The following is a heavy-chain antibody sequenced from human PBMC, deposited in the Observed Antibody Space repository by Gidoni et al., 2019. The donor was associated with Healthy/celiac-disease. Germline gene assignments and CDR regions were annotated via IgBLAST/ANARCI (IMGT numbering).Heavy chain of an antibody. D-gene: IGHD4-17*01. CDR2: ISGSGGST. J-gene: IGHJ4*02. CDR1: GFTFSSYA. CDR3: AKDLGMTTVTTAFDY. Sequence: EVQLLESGGGLVQPGGSLRLSCAASGFTFSSYAMIWVRQAPGKGLEWVSAISGSGGSTYYADSVKGRFTISRDNSKNTLYLQMNSLRAEDTAAYYCAKDLGMTTVTTAFDYWGQGTLVTVSS. V-gene: IGHV3-23*01.